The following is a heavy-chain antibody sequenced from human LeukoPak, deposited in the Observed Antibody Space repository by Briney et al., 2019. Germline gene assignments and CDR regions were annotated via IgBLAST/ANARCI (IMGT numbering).Heavy chain of an antibody. CDR2: INPSGGST. D-gene: IGHD5-18*01. CDR3: ARGKGYSYDTLYYFDY. Sequence: ASVKVSCKASGYTFTSYYMHWVRQAPGQGLEWMGVINPSGGSTSYAQKFQGRVSMTRETSTSTVYMELSSMRSADTAVYYCARGKGYSYDTLYYFDYGGQGTLVTVS. V-gene: IGHV1-46*01. CDR1: GYTFTSYY. J-gene: IGHJ4*02.